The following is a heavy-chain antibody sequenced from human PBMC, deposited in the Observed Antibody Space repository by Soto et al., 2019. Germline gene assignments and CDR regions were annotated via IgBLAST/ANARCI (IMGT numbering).Heavy chain of an antibody. J-gene: IGHJ4*02. CDR3: ARSTSAFDY. V-gene: IGHV3-48*01. D-gene: IGHD2-2*01. CDR1: GFTFSTYS. Sequence: EVQLVESGGGLVQPGGSLRLSCEASGFTFSTYSMNWVRQAPGKGLEWVSYISSSSSTIYYADSVKGRFTISRDNAKNSLYLQMNSLRAEDTAVYYCARSTSAFDYWGQGILVTVSS. CDR2: ISSSSSTI.